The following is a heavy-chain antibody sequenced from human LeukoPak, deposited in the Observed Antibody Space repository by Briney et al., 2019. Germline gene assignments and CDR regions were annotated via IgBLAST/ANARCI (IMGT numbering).Heavy chain of an antibody. CDR2: LNPSGGST. Sequence: ASVKVSCKAPGFTFTSYYFHWVRQAPGQGLDWMGILNPSGGSTTYAQRFQGRVTMTRDTSTSTVYMELSSLRSGDTAVYYCARGSRYYDSSGYPRPYYFDYWGQGTLVTVSS. CDR1: GFTFTSYY. D-gene: IGHD3-22*01. CDR3: ARGSRYYDSSGYPRPYYFDY. V-gene: IGHV1-46*01. J-gene: IGHJ4*02.